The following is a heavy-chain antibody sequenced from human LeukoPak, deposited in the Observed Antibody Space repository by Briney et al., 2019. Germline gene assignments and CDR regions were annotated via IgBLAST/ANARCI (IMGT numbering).Heavy chain of an antibody. D-gene: IGHD3-22*01. CDR1: GYTFTSYG. CDR3: ARSPMIVVVTDFDY. V-gene: IGHV1-18*01. Sequence: GASVKDSCRATGYTFTSYGITWVRQAPGQGLEWMGWISAYNGNTNYAQKLKGRVTMTTDTSTSTAYMELRSLRSDDTAVYYCARSPMIVVVTDFDYWGQGTLVTVSS. CDR2: ISAYNGNT. J-gene: IGHJ4*02.